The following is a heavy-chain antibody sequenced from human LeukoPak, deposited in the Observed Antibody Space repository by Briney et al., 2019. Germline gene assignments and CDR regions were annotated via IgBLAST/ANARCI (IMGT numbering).Heavy chain of an antibody. D-gene: IGHD3-22*01. CDR3: AREVHDSSGFSADY. V-gene: IGHV3-30*03. CDR1: GFTFNSYA. CDR2: ISYDGGNK. J-gene: IGHJ4*01. Sequence: GGSLRLSCAASGFTFNSYAMHWVRQAPGKGLEWVALISYDGGNKYYGDSVKGRFTISRDNSKNTLYLQMNSLRAEDTAVYYCAREVHDSSGFSADYWGQGTLLTVSS.